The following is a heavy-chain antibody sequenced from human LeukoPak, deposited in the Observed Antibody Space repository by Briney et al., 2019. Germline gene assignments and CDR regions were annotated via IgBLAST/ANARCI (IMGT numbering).Heavy chain of an antibody. CDR3: ARRAGN. Sequence: KPSETLSLTCAVYGGSFSGYYWSWIRQPPGKGLEWIGEINHSGSTNYNPSLKSRVTISVDTSKNQFSLKLSSVTAADMAVYYCARRAGNWGQGTLVTVSS. V-gene: IGHV4-34*01. CDR1: GGSFSGYY. D-gene: IGHD6-13*01. CDR2: INHSGST. J-gene: IGHJ4*02.